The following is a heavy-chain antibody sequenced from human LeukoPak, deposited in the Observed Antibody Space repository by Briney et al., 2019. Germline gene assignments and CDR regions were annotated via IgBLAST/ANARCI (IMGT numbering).Heavy chain of an antibody. CDR1: GGSFSGYY. V-gene: IGHV4-34*01. Sequence: SETLSLTCAVYGGSFSGYYWSWIRQPPGKGLEWIGEINHSGSTNYNPSLESRVTISVDTSKNQFSLKLSSVTAADTAVYYCAREKKPYYYGSGSYRYYFDYWGQGTLVTVSS. J-gene: IGHJ4*02. CDR2: INHSGST. D-gene: IGHD3-10*01. CDR3: AREKKPYYYGSGSYRYYFDY.